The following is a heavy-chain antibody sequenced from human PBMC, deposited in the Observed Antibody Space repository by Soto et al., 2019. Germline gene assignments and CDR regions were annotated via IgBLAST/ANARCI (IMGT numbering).Heavy chain of an antibody. CDR3: ARVQQLVPAYYYYYGMDV. D-gene: IGHD6-6*01. Sequence: GWSLRLSCAASGFTFSSYSMNWVRQAPGKGLEWVSSISSSSSYIYYADSGKGRFTISRDNAKNSLYLQMNSLRAEDTAVYYCARVQQLVPAYYYYYGMDVWGQGTTVTVSS. CDR1: GFTFSSYS. V-gene: IGHV3-21*01. J-gene: IGHJ6*02. CDR2: ISSSSSYI.